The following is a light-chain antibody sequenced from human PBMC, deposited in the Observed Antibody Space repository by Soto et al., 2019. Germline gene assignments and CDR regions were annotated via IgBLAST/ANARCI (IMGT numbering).Light chain of an antibody. V-gene: IGKV3-11*01. Sequence: EIGVPQSPGTLSLSPGSRATLSCRASQTVNSRLAWYQHKSGQAPRLLIYHTSNRATGIPARFSGSGSGTDFTLTISSLEPEDFAVYYCHQRQSWPRTFGQGTKVDIK. CDR3: HQRQSWPRT. CDR2: HTS. J-gene: IGKJ1*01. CDR1: QTVNSR.